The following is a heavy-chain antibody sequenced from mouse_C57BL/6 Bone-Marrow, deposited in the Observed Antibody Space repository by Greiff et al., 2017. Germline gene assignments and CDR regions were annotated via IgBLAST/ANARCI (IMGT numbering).Heavy chain of an antibody. J-gene: IGHJ3*01. Sequence: QVQLQQSGAELVRPGTSVKMSCTASGYTFTNDWIGWAKQRPGHGLEWIGDIYPGGGYTNYNEKFKGKATLTADTSSSTAYMQFSSLTSEDSAIYYCARWGLRGGSWFAYWGQGTLVTVAA. CDR3: ARWGLRGGSWFAY. CDR1: GYTFTNDW. V-gene: IGHV1-63*01. D-gene: IGHD2-2*01. CDR2: IYPGGGYT.